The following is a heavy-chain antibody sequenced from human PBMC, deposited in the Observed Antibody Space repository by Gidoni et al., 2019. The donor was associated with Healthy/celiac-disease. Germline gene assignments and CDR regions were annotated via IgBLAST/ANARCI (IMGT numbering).Heavy chain of an antibody. CDR1: GFTFSSYD. D-gene: IGHD3-3*01. CDR3: ARVGVGDAFDI. Sequence: EVQLVESGGGLVQPGGYLRLSCAASGFTFSSYDMHWVRQATGKGLEWVSAIGTAGDTYYPGSVKGRFTISRENAKNSLYLQMNSLRAEDTAVYYCARVGVGDAFDIWGQGTMVTVSS. CDR2: IGTAGDT. J-gene: IGHJ3*02. V-gene: IGHV3-13*01.